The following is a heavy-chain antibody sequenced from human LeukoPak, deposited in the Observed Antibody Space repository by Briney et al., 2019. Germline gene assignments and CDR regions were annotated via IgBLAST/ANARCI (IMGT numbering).Heavy chain of an antibody. CDR3: ARTVSGYYFDA. D-gene: IGHD5-12*01. Sequence: SETLSLTCTVSSGSTNGYYWSWIRQPPGKRLEWMGYVAYSGATNYNLSFKSRVTISLDTSKTQFSLKLSSVTAADTAFYYCARTVSGYYFDAWGPGTLVTVSS. CDR2: VAYSGAT. CDR1: SGSTNGYY. J-gene: IGHJ5*02. V-gene: IGHV4-59*01.